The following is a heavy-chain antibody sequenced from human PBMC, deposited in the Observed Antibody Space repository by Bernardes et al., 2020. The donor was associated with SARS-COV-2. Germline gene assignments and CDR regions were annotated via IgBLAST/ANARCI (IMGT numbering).Heavy chain of an antibody. J-gene: IGHJ4*02. CDR3: AKDYAIVQRRPMGSTQFDN. D-gene: IGHD2-8*01. CDR2: IIENGADT. Sequence: GGSLRLSCVASGFSFGTFAMSWVRQAPGKGLEWVSGIIENGADTYYADSVKGRFIISRDNSKSTVFLQMHSLRVEDTAVYYCAKDYAIVQRRPMGSTQFDNWGQGILVTVSS. CDR1: GFSFGTFA. V-gene: IGHV3-23*01.